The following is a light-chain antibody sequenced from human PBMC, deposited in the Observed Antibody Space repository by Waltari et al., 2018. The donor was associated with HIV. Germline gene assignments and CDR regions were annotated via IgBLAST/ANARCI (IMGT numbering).Light chain of an antibody. CDR3: QSYDSSLKVI. J-gene: IGLJ2*01. CDR1: SSNIGAGHD. V-gene: IGLV1-40*01. Sequence: QSVLTQPPSVPGAPGQRVTISCTGTSSNIGAGHDVHWYQQFPGSVPRLLIYDNTNRPSGVPDRFSGSKSGTSASLAISGLQAEDEADYYCQSYDSSLKVIFGGGTKVTVL. CDR2: DNT.